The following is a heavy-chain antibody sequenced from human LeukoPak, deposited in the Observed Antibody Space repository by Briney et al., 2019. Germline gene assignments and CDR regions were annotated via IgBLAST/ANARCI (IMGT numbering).Heavy chain of an antibody. Sequence: SETLSLTCTVSGGSISSGDYYWSWIRQPPGKGLEWIGSTNYSGTTYYNPSLKSRVTISVDTSKNQFSLKVSSVTAADTAVYYCARRVPSGSGSYDFDYWGQGTLVTVSS. CDR1: GGSISSGDYY. V-gene: IGHV4-39*01. J-gene: IGHJ4*02. CDR2: TNYSGTT. CDR3: ARRVPSGSGSYDFDY. D-gene: IGHD3-10*01.